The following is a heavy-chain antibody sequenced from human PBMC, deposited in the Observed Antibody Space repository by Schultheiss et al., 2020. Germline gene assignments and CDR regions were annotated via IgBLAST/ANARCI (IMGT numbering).Heavy chain of an antibody. CDR3: AKASSSSSYYYYMDV. CDR2: IWYDGSNK. D-gene: IGHD6-6*01. CDR1: GFTFSSYG. V-gene: IGHV3-33*03. J-gene: IGHJ6*03. Sequence: GGSLRLSCAASGFTFSSYGMHWVRQAPGKGLEWVAVIWYDGSNKYYADSVKGRFTISRDNAKNTLYLQMNSLRAEDTAVYYCAKASSSSSYYYYMDVWGKGTTVTVSS.